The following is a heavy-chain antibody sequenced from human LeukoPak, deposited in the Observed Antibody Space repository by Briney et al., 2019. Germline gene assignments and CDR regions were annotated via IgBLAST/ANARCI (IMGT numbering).Heavy chain of an antibody. D-gene: IGHD3-22*01. CDR3: ARAMSLDSSGLVDPYFQH. Sequence: SETLSLTCTVSGGSISSGGYYWSWIRQHPGKGLEWIGYIYYSGSTYYNPSLKSRVTISVDTSKNQFSLKLSSVTAADTAVYYCARAMSLDSSGLVDPYFQHWGQGTLVTVSS. J-gene: IGHJ1*01. CDR1: GGSISSGGYY. CDR2: IYYSGST. V-gene: IGHV4-31*03.